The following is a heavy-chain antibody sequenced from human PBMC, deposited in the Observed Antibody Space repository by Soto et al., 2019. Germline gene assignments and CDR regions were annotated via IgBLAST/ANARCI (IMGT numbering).Heavy chain of an antibody. CDR1: GFTFSSYA. CDR3: ARDRNTGTAVAGISLDY. D-gene: IGHD6-19*01. J-gene: IGHJ4*02. V-gene: IGHV3-30-3*01. Sequence: GGSLILSCAASGFTFSSYAMHWVRQAPGKGLEWVAVISYDGSNKYYADSVKGRFTISRDNSKNTLYLQMNSLRAEDTAVYYCARDRNTGTAVAGISLDYWGQGTLVTVSS. CDR2: ISYDGSNK.